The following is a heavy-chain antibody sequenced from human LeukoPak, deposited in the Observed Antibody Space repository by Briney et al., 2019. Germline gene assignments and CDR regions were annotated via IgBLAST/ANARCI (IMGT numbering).Heavy chain of an antibody. D-gene: IGHD3-10*01. CDR3: ARSLTPLPTWFGELSY. J-gene: IGHJ4*02. CDR1: GFTFSSYS. Sequence: GGSLRLSCAASGFTFSSYSMNWVRQAPGKGLEWVSSIRSSSSYIYYADAVKGRFTISRDNAKNSLYLQMNSLRAEDTAVYYCARSLTPLPTWFGELSYWGQGTLVTVSS. V-gene: IGHV3-21*01. CDR2: IRSSSSYI.